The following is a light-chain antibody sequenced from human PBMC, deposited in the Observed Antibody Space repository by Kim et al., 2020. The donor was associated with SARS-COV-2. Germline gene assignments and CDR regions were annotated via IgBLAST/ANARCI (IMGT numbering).Light chain of an antibody. V-gene: IGLV1-44*01. CDR2: NNS. J-gene: IGLJ3*02. Sequence: QSVLTQPPSASGTPGQRVTISCSGSSSNIGSKTVNWYQQLPGSAPKLLIYNNSQRPSGVPDRFSGSKSGTSASLAITGLQSEDESEYYCATWDVGLNDWVFGGGTKLTVL. CDR3: ATWDVGLNDWV. CDR1: SSNIGSKT.